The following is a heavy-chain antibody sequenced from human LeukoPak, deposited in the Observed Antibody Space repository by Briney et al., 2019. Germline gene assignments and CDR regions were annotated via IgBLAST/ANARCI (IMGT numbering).Heavy chain of an antibody. CDR3: ARHVVGIGEFVFDY. V-gene: IGHV4-59*08. D-gene: IGHD3-10*01. Sequence: SETLSLTCAVYGGSFSGYYWSWIRQPPGKGLEWIGYIYYSGSTNYNPFLKSRVTISVDASKNQFFLKLSSVTAADTAVYYCARHVVGIGEFVFDYWGQGNLVTVSS. CDR2: IYYSGST. J-gene: IGHJ4*02. CDR1: GGSFSGYY.